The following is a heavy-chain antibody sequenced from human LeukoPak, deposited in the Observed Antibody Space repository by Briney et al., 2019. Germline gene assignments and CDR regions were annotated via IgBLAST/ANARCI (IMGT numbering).Heavy chain of an antibody. CDR3: AKDHVDIVDAFDI. Sequence: GGSLRLSCAASGFTFSSYAMSWVRQAPGKGLEWVSAISGSGGSTYYADSVKGRFTISRDNSKNTLYLQMNSLRGEDTAVYYCAKDHVDIVDAFDIWGQGTMVTVSS. J-gene: IGHJ3*02. CDR2: ISGSGGST. D-gene: IGHD5-12*01. V-gene: IGHV3-23*01. CDR1: GFTFSSYA.